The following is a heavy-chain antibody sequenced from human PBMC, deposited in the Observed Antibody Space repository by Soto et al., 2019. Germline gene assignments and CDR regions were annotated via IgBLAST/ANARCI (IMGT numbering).Heavy chain of an antibody. J-gene: IGHJ6*02. Sequence: GASVKVSCKASGGTFSSYAISWVRQAPGQGLEWMGGITPIFGTANYAQKFQGRVTITADESTSTAYMELSSLRSEDTAVYYCARKYNKRYCSSTSCYAGYYYYGMDVWGQGTTVTVSS. D-gene: IGHD2-2*01. V-gene: IGHV1-69*13. CDR2: ITPIFGTA. CDR3: ARKYNKRYCSSTSCYAGYYYYGMDV. CDR1: GGTFSSYA.